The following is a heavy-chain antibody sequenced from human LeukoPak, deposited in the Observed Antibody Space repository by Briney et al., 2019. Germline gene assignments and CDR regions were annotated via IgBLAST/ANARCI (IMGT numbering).Heavy chain of an antibody. J-gene: IGHJ3*02. V-gene: IGHV3-15*01. CDR1: GFTFSNAW. CDR2: IKSKTDGGTT. Sequence: PGGSLRLSCAASGFTFSNAWMSWVRQAPGKGLEWVGRIKSKTDGGTTDYAAPVKGGFTISRDDSKNTLYLQMNSLKTEDTAVYYCTTSIPGITIFGVVITNDAFDIWGQGTMVTVSS. D-gene: IGHD3-3*01. CDR3: TTSIPGITIFGVVITNDAFDI.